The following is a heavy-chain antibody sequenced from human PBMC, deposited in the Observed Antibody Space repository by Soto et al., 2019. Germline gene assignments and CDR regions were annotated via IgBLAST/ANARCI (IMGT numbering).Heavy chain of an antibody. CDR2: INHSGST. CDR1: GGSFSGYY. CDR3: ESLPYDFLTGYYYYGMDV. Sequence: QVQLQQWGAGLLKPSETLSLTCAVYGGSFSGYYWSWIRQPPGKGLEWIGEINHSGSTNSNPSLTSRVTMSVDTSMHQLSLKLSFVPAAATAVYYCESLPYDFLTGYYYYGMDVWGQGHKVTVAS. D-gene: IGHD3-9*01. J-gene: IGHJ6*02. V-gene: IGHV4-34*01.